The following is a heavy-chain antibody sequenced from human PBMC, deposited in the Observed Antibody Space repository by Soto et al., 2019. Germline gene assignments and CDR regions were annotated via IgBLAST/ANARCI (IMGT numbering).Heavy chain of an antibody. CDR1: GYTFTSYG. D-gene: IGHD4-17*01. CDR2: ISAYNGNT. V-gene: IGHV1-18*04. J-gene: IGHJ4*02. CDR3: ARDLVRTLRWPSYFDY. Sequence: GASVKVSCKASGYTFTSYGISWVRQPPGQGLEWMGWISAYNGNTNYAQKLQGRVTMTTDTSTSTAYMELRSLRSDDTAVYYCARDLVRTLRWPSYFDYCGQGTLVTVSS.